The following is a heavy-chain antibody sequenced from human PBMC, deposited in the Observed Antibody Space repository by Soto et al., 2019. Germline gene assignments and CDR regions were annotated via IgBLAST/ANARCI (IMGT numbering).Heavy chain of an antibody. D-gene: IGHD2-2*01. CDR1: GGSISSDGYN. Sequence: SETLSVNCTVSGGSISSDGYNWGWIGQHTGKDLELIVYLYYSGRTFYNPSLKILVTISVDTSYTLFSLKLSSVTAADTAVYHCARPPDSLAYCSSTICSIDYWGQGTLVSVS. CDR3: ARPPDSLAYCSSTICSIDY. CDR2: LYYSGRT. J-gene: IGHJ4*02. V-gene: IGHV4-31*01.